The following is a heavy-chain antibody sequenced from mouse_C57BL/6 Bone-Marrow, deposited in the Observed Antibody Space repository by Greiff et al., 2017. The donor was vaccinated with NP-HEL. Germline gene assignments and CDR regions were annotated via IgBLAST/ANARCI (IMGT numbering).Heavy chain of an antibody. CDR3: ARPSTVVAEGFAY. V-gene: IGHV7-3*01. Sequence: DVKLQESGGGLVQPGGSLSLSCAASGFTFTDYYMSWVRQPPGKALEWLGFIRNKANGYTTEYSASVKGRFTISRDNSQSILYLPMNALRAEDSATYYCARPSTVVAEGFAYWGQGTLVTVSA. J-gene: IGHJ3*01. CDR2: IRNKANGYTT. D-gene: IGHD1-1*01. CDR1: GFTFTDYY.